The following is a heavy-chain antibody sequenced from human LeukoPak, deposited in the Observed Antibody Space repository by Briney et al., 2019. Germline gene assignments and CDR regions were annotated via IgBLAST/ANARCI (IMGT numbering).Heavy chain of an antibody. CDR1: GGSFSGYY. CDR3: ARSGYYYGSGSYRVFDY. CDR2: INHSGST. J-gene: IGHJ4*02. Sequence: SETLSLTCAVYGGSFSGYYWSWIRQPPGKGLEWIGEINHSGSTNYNPSLKSRVTISVDTSKNQFSLKLSSVTAADTAVYYCARSGYYYGSGSYRVFDYWGREPWSPSPQ. D-gene: IGHD3-10*01. V-gene: IGHV4-34*01.